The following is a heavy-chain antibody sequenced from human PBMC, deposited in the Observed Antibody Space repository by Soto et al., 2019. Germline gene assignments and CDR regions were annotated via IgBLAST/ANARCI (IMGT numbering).Heavy chain of an antibody. CDR2: ISPYNGNT. CDR1: GYTFTSCG. D-gene: IGHD3-10*01. Sequence: ASVKVSCKASGYTFTSCGISWVRQAPGQGLEWMGWISPYNGNTKYAQKIQGRVTMTTDTSTSTAYMELRGLRSDDTAVYYCVKNSGWFNSWGQGTPVTVSS. CDR3: VKNSGWFNS. J-gene: IGHJ5*01. V-gene: IGHV1-18*01.